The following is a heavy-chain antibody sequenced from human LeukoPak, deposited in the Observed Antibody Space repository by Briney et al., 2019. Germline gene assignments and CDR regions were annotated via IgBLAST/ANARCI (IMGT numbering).Heavy chain of an antibody. D-gene: IGHD3-22*01. CDR2: IYYSGST. CDR3: ARHVPFGSSGYDAFDI. J-gene: IGHJ3*02. CDR1: GGSISSYY. Sequence: SETLSLTCTVSGGSISSYYWSWIRQPPGKGLEWIGYIYYSGSTNYNPSLKSRVTISVDTSRNQFSLKLSSVTAADTAVYYCARHVPFGSSGYDAFDIWGQGTMVTVSS. V-gene: IGHV4-59*08.